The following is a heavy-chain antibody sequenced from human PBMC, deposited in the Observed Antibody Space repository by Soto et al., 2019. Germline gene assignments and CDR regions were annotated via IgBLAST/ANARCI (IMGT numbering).Heavy chain of an antibody. J-gene: IGHJ6*03. Sequence: PSETLSLTCTVSGGSISSYYWSWIRQPPGKGLEWIGYIYYSGSTNYNPSLKSRVTISVDTSKNQFSLKLSSVTAADTAVYYCAVTLHYYYYYYMDVWGKGTTVTVSS. CDR1: GGSISSYY. CDR3: AVTLHYYYYYYMDV. V-gene: IGHV4-59*08. D-gene: IGHD4-4*01. CDR2: IYYSGST.